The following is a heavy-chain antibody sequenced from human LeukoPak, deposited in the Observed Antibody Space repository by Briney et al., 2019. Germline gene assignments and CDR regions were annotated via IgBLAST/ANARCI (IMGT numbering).Heavy chain of an antibody. CDR3: ARRYKVSGKNWFDP. D-gene: IGHD5-24*01. V-gene: IGHV4-30-2*01. CDR1: GGSISSGGYS. CDR2: IYHSGST. Sequence: PSQTLSLTCAVSGGSISSGGYSWSWIRQPPGKGLEWIGYIYHSGSTYYNPSLKSRVTISVDRSKNQFSLKLSSVTAADTAVYYCARRYKVSGKNWFDPWGQGTLVTVSS. J-gene: IGHJ5*02.